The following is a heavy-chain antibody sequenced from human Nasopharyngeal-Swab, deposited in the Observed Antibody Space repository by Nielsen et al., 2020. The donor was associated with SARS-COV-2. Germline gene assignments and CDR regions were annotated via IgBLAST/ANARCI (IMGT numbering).Heavy chain of an antibody. J-gene: IGHJ4*02. CDR1: GGSFSGYY. V-gene: IGHV4-34*01. Sequence: SETLSLTCAVYGGSFSGYYCSWIRQPPGKGLEWIGEINHSGSTNYNPSLKSRVTISVDTSKDQFSLKLTSVNAADTAVYYCARMSMYYYGSGSYTLDYWGQGTLVTVSS. CDR2: INHSGST. D-gene: IGHD3-10*01. CDR3: ARMSMYYYGSGSYTLDY.